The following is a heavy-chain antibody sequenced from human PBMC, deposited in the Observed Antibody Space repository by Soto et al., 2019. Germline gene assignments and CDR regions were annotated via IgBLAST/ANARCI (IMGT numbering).Heavy chain of an antibody. V-gene: IGHV4-31*11. D-gene: IGHD1-20*01. Sequence: QVQLQESGPGLVKPSQTLSLTCAVSGASLSSVCYYWHWIRQHPGKGLEWLGYIFDSGTTYYRPSLKSRLAISAAPANHQFSLRLTSVTAADTAVYYCARGWQRVTATSDYWGQGTLVTVSS. J-gene: IGHJ4*02. CDR2: IFDSGTT. CDR1: GASLSSVCYY. CDR3: ARGWQRVTATSDY.